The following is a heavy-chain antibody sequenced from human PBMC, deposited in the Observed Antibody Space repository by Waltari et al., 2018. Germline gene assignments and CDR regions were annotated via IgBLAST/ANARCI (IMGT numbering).Heavy chain of an antibody. CDR1: GGSISSYY. V-gene: IGHV4-59*12. D-gene: IGHD3-10*01. CDR3: ARVSPSGENFDY. CDR2: IYYSGST. J-gene: IGHJ4*02. Sequence: QVQLQESGPGLVKPSETLSLTCTVSGGSISSYYWSWIRQPPGKGLEWIGSIYYSGSTYYNPSLKSRVTISVDTSKNQFSLKLSSVTAADTAVYYCARVSPSGENFDYWGQGTLVTVSS.